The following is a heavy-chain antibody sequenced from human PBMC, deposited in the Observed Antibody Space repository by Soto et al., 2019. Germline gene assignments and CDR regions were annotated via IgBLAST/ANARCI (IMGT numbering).Heavy chain of an antibody. CDR3: ARMYYYDSSGPYGPYYYYGMDV. V-gene: IGHV4-59*01. J-gene: IGHJ6*02. CDR2: IYYSGST. D-gene: IGHD3-22*01. Sequence: SETLSLTCTVSGGSISSYYWSWIRQPPGKGLESIGYIYYSGSTNYNPSHKSRVTISVDTSKNQFSLNLSSVTAADTAVYYCARMYYYDSSGPYGPYYYYGMDVWGQGTTVTVSS. CDR1: GGSISSYY.